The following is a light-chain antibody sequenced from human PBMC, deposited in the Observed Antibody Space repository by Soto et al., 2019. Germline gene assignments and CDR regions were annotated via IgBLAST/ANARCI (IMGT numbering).Light chain of an antibody. Sequence: EIVMTQSPASLSVSPGDGATLSCRASQSVASNVAWYQQKPGQGPRLLIHGASTRAAGVPARFSGSGSATDFTLTISSLQSEDFAVYYCQQYHNWPPQYTFGQGPKLQIK. CDR1: QSVASN. J-gene: IGKJ2*01. CDR2: GAS. CDR3: QQYHNWPPQYT. V-gene: IGKV3-15*01.